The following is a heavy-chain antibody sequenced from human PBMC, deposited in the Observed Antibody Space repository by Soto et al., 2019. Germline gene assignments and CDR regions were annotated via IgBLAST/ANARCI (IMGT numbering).Heavy chain of an antibody. J-gene: IGHJ6*02. CDR2: IDPSDSYT. CDR3: ARQPSAVGDYYYGMDV. Sequence: PGESLKISCKGSGYSFTSYWISWVRQMPGKGLEWMGRIDPSDSYTNYSPSFQGHVTISADKSISTAYLQWSSLKASDTAMYYCARQPSAVGDYYYGMDVWGQGTTVTSP. CDR1: GYSFTSYW. D-gene: IGHD3-16*01. V-gene: IGHV5-10-1*01.